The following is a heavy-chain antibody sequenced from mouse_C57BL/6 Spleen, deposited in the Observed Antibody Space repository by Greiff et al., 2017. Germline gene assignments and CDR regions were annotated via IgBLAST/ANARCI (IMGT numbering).Heavy chain of an antibody. V-gene: IGHV1-69*01. CDR1: GYTFTSYW. CDR2: IDPSDSYT. J-gene: IGHJ4*01. CDR3: ARKFQRAMDY. Sequence: QVQLQQPGAELVMPGASVKLSCKASGYTFTSYWMHWVKQRPGQGLEWIGEIDPSDSYTNYNQKFKGKSTLTVDKSSSTAYMQLSSLTFEDSAVYYCARKFQRAMDYWGQGTSVTVSS.